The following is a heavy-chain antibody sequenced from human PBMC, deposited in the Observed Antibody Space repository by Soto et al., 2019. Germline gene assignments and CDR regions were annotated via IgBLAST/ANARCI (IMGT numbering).Heavy chain of an antibody. CDR1: GYTFTSYA. V-gene: IGHV1-3*01. CDR2: INAGNGNT. J-gene: IGHJ5*02. CDR3: ARGVTIFGVGPGDWFDP. Sequence: QVQLVQSGAEVKKPGASVKVSCKASGYTFTSYAMHWVRQAPGQRLEWMGWINAGNGNTKYSQKFQGRVTITRDTSASTAYMELSSLRSEDTAVYYCARGVTIFGVGPGDWFDPWGQGTLVTVSS. D-gene: IGHD3-3*01.